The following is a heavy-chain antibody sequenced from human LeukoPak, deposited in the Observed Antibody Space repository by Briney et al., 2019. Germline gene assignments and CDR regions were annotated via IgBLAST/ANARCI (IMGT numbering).Heavy chain of an antibody. J-gene: IGHJ3*02. CDR2: IYYSGST. Sequence: SQTLSLTCTVSGGSISRGDYYWSWIRQPPGKGLEWIGYIYYSGSTYYNPSLKSRVTISVDTSKNQFSLKLSSVTAADTAVYYCARSYYDILPGPGGFDIWGQGTMVTVSS. D-gene: IGHD3-9*01. CDR1: GGSISRGDYY. V-gene: IGHV4-30-4*01. CDR3: ARSYYDILPGPGGFDI.